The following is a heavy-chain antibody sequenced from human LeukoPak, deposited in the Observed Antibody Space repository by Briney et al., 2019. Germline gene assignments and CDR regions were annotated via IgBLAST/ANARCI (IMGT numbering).Heavy chain of an antibody. J-gene: IGHJ4*02. CDR1: GYTFTGYY. Sequence: ASVKVSCKASGYTFTGYYMHWVRQAPGQGLEWMGWINPNSGGTNYAQKFQGWVTMTRDTSISTAYMELSRLRSDDTAVYYRARGGGAREQQLKDFDYWGQGTLVTVSS. CDR2: INPNSGGT. CDR3: ARGGGAREQQLKDFDY. V-gene: IGHV1-2*04. D-gene: IGHD6-13*01.